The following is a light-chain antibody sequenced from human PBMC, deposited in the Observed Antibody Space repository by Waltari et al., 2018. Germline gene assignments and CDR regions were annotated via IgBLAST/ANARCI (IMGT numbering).Light chain of an antibody. CDR3: CSYAGRSTWV. Sequence: QSALTQPASVSGSPGQSITIPCTGTGRDIGTFNYVSWYQQHPGKAPKLMIYEVTTRPSGVSHRFSGSKSGNTASLTISGLQAEDESDYYCCSYAGRSTWVFGGGTRL. J-gene: IGLJ3*02. CDR2: EVT. V-gene: IGLV2-14*03. CDR1: GRDIGTFNY.